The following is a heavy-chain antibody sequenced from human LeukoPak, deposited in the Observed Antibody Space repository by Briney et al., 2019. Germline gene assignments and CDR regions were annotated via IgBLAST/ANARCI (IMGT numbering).Heavy chain of an antibody. D-gene: IGHD2-15*01. CDR1: GFTFDDYG. CDR3: AREGPGYCSGGSCYSGY. CDR2: INWNGGST. V-gene: IGHV3-20*04. J-gene: IGHJ4*02. Sequence: GGSLRLSCAASGFTFDDYGMSWVRQAPGKGLEWVSGINWNGGSTGYADSVKGRFTISRDNAKNSLYLQMNSLRAEDTALYYCAREGPGYCSGGSCYSGYWGRGTLVTVSS.